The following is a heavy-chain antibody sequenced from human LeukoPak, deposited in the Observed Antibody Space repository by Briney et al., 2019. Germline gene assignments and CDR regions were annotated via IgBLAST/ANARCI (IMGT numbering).Heavy chain of an antibody. V-gene: IGHV4-59*01. Sequence: SETLSFTCTVSGGSISSYYWSWIRQPPGKGLEWIGYIYYSGSTNYNPSLKSRVTISVDTSKNQFSPKLSSVTAADTAVYYCARDWSRARGDAFDIWGQGTMVTVSS. CDR3: ARDWSRARGDAFDI. CDR1: GGSISSYY. J-gene: IGHJ3*02. CDR2: IYYSGST. D-gene: IGHD3-3*01.